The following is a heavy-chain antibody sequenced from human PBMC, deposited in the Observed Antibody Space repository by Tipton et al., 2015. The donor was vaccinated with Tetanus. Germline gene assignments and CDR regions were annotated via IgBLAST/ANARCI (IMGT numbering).Heavy chain of an antibody. J-gene: IGHJ4*02. CDR3: ARDPLGDETIFDY. Sequence: GLVKPSQTLSLTCAISGDSVSSNSAAWNWIRQSPSRGLEWLARTYYRSRWYNDYALSVKSRITISPGTSKNQFSLQLNSVTPDDTAVYYCARDPLGDETIFDYWGQGTLVTVSS. V-gene: IGHV6-1*01. CDR1: GDSVSSNSAA. CDR2: TYYRSRWYN. D-gene: IGHD3-10*01.